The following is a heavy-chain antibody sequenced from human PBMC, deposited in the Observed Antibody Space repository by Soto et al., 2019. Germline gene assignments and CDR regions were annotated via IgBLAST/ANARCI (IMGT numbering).Heavy chain of an antibody. D-gene: IGHD3-16*02. V-gene: IGHV3-33*01. CDR3: ARHRTGSSSFDY. Sequence: QVQLVESGGGVVQPGRSLRLSCAASGFTFSSYGMHWVRQAPDKGLKWVAVIWYDGSNKYYADSVKGRFTISRDNSKTTLYLQMNSLRAEDTAVYYCARHRTGSSSFDYWGQGTLVTVSS. CDR1: GFTFSSYG. CDR2: IWYDGSNK. J-gene: IGHJ4*02.